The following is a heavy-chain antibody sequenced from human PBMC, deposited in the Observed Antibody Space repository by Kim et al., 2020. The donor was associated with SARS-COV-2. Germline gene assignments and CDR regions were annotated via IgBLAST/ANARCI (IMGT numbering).Heavy chain of an antibody. CDR3: ARPLRYCSGGSCYSEHYF. CDR2: INHSGST. D-gene: IGHD2-15*01. V-gene: IGHV4-34*01. Sequence: SETLSLTCAVYGGSFSGYYWSWIRQPPGKGLEWIGEINHSGSTNYNPSLKSRVTISVDTSKNQFSLKLSSVTAADTAVYYCARPLRYCSGGSCYSEHYF. J-gene: IGHJ4*01. CDR1: GGSFSGYY.